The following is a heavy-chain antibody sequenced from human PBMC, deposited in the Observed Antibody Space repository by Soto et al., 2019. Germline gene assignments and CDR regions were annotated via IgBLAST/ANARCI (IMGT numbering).Heavy chain of an antibody. D-gene: IGHD3-10*01. Sequence: ASVKVSCKASGYTFTSYAMHWVRQAPGQRLEWMGWINAGNGNTKYSQKFQGRVTITRDTSASTAYMELSSLRSEDTAIYYCASSYGSGYRAFDYWGQGALVTVS. CDR1: GYTFTSYA. CDR3: ASSYGSGYRAFDY. V-gene: IGHV1-3*01. CDR2: INAGNGNT. J-gene: IGHJ4*02.